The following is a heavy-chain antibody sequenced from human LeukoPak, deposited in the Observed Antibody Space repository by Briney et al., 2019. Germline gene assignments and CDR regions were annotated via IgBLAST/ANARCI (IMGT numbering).Heavy chain of an antibody. CDR1: GGSISTYY. Sequence: SETLSLTCTVSGGSISTYYWSWIRQPPGKGLEWTGHIYYSGSTTYNPSLKGRVSISVDTSKNQFSLKLTSVTAADTAVYYCARFDASASYLDFWGQGTLVTVSS. CDR2: IYYSGST. J-gene: IGHJ4*02. CDR3: ARFDASASYLDF. D-gene: IGHD3-16*01. V-gene: IGHV4-59*01.